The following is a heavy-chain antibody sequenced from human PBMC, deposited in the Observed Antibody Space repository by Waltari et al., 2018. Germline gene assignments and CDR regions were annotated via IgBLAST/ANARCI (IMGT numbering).Heavy chain of an antibody. D-gene: IGHD6-19*01. J-gene: IGHJ4*02. V-gene: IGHV3-21*01. Sequence: ELQLLESGGGLIKPEGSLRLSCAASGFTFSSYSMNWVPQAPGKGLEWVSSISSSCSYIYYADSVKSRFTISRDNAKNSLYLQMNSLRAEDTAGYYCARDQIAVATFDYWGQGTLVTFSS. CDR1: GFTFSSYS. CDR2: ISSSCSYI. CDR3: ARDQIAVATFDY.